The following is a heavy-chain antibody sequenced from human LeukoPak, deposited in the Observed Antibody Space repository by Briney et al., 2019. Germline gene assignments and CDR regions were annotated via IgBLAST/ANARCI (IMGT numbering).Heavy chain of an antibody. Sequence: ASVKVSCKASGGTFSSYAIGWVRQAPGQGLEWMGRIIPILGIANYAQKFQGRVTITADKSTSTAYMELSSLRSEDTAVYYCARDQDHIAVAGIDYWGQGTLVTVSS. V-gene: IGHV1-69*04. J-gene: IGHJ4*02. CDR3: ARDQDHIAVAGIDY. D-gene: IGHD6-19*01. CDR1: GGTFSSYA. CDR2: IIPILGIA.